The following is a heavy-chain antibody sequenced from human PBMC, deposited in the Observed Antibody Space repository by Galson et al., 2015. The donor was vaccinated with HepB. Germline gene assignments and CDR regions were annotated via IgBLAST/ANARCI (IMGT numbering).Heavy chain of an antibody. CDR1: GFTFSNAW. CDR2: IKSKTDGGTT. CDR3: TTPIAAAGYYYYGMDV. Sequence: SLRLSCAASGFTFSNAWMSWVRQAPGKGLEWVGRIKSKTDGGTTDYAAPVKGRFTISRDDSKNTLYLQMNSLKTEDTAVYYCTTPIAAAGYYYYGMDVWSQGTTVTVSS. J-gene: IGHJ6*02. D-gene: IGHD6-13*01. V-gene: IGHV3-15*01.